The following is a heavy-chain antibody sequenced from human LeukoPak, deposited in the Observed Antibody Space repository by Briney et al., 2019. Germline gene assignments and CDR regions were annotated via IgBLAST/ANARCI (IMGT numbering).Heavy chain of an antibody. V-gene: IGHV3-23*01. CDR1: KFTFSAYA. CDR2: IEASDVNT. Sequence: GGSLRLSCAASKFTFSAYAMYWVRQAPGKGLEWVSCIEASDVNTYYADSVKGRFSISRDNSKNTLYLQMNSLRAEDTAVYYCAKGSGSGWYGWFDPWGQGTLVPVSS. D-gene: IGHD6-19*01. CDR3: AKGSGSGWYGWFDP. J-gene: IGHJ5*02.